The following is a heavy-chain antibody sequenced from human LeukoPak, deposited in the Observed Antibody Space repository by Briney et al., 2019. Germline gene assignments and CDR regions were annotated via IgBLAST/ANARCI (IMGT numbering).Heavy chain of an antibody. D-gene: IGHD6-13*01. V-gene: IGHV1-8*01. Sequence: ASVKVSCKASGYTFTSYDINWVRQATGQGLEWMGWMNPNSGNTGYAQKFQGRVTMTRNTSISTAYMELSSLRSEDTAVYYCARGRPGIAAAATIFGAFDIWGQGTMVSVSS. CDR2: MNPNSGNT. J-gene: IGHJ3*02. CDR1: GYTFTSYD. CDR3: ARGRPGIAAAATIFGAFDI.